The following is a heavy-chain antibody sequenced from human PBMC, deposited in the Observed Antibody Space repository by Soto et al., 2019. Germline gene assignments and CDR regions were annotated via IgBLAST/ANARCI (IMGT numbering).Heavy chain of an antibody. Sequence: EVQLVESGGGLVKPGGSLRLSCAASGFTFSNAWMNWVRQAPGKGLEWVGRIKSKTDGGTTDYAAPVKGRFTISRDDSKNTLYLQMNSLKTEYRAVYYCSAPFYGSESSLYYGMDVWGQGTTVTVSS. CDR2: IKSKTDGGTT. D-gene: IGHD3-10*01. CDR1: GFTFSNAW. J-gene: IGHJ6*02. V-gene: IGHV3-15*07. CDR3: SAPFYGSESSLYYGMDV.